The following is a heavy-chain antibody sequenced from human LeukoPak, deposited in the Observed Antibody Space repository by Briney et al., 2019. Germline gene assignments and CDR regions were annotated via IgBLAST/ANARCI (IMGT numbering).Heavy chain of an antibody. CDR2: IYSGGGT. J-gene: IGHJ6*02. V-gene: IGHV3-53*01. Sequence: GGSLRLSCAASGFTVSSNYMSWVRQAPGKGLEWVSVIYSGGGTYSADSVKGRFTISRDISKNTLYLQMNSLRAEDTAVYYCARDRSNYLGGYSYYGMDVWGQGTTVTVSS. D-gene: IGHD4-11*01. CDR3: ARDRSNYLGGYSYYGMDV. CDR1: GFTVSSNY.